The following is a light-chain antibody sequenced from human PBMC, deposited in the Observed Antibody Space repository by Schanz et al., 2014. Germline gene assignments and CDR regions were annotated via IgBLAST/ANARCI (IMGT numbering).Light chain of an antibody. J-gene: IGKJ2*01. CDR3: QHYDSFSPMYT. CDR2: DAS. Sequence: EIKMTQSPSTLSASVGDRVTITCRASQSISHSLAWYQQKPGKAPNLLIYDASNLESGVPSRFSGSGSGTEFTLTISGLQPDDFATYYCQHYDSFSPMYTFGQGTKLDIK. V-gene: IGKV1-5*01. CDR1: QSISHS.